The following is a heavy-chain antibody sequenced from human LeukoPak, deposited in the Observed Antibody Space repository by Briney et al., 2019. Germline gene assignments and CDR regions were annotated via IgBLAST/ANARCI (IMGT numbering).Heavy chain of an antibody. CDR1: GFTFSSYA. V-gene: IGHV3-30*14. CDR2: ISYDGTNK. J-gene: IGHJ4*02. D-gene: IGHD2-21*02. Sequence: PGRSLRLSCAASGFTFSSYAMHWVRQAPGKGLEWVTIISYDGTNKYYADSVKGRFTISRDNAKNSLYLQMNSLRDEDTAVYYCARAHCGGDCVLPLDYWGQGTLVTVSS. CDR3: ARAHCGGDCVLPLDY.